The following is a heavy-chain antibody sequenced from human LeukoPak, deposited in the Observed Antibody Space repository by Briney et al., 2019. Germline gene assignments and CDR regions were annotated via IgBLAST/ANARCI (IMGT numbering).Heavy chain of an antibody. CDR2: FYTSGTP. J-gene: IGHJ4*02. Sequence: SETLSLTCTVSGGSISRGSYFWSWIRQPAGKGLEWSGRFYTSGTPNYNPSLKSRVTISVDTSRNQFSLKLSSVTAADPAVYYCARGGIPDYWGQGILVTVSS. CDR3: ARGGIPDY. V-gene: IGHV4-61*02. D-gene: IGHD2-21*01. CDR1: GGSISRGSYF.